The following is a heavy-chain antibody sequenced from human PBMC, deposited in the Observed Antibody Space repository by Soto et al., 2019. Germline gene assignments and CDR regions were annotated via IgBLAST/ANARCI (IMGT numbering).Heavy chain of an antibody. Sequence: EVQLLESGGGLVQPGGSLRLSCAASGFTFSSYAMTWVRQAPGKGLEWVSVLSGSGVSTYYADSVKGLFTISRDNSKNTLYLQMNSLRAEDTAVYYCAKGGGSKDYYDTSGYYLYYYYAMDVWGQGTTVTVSS. J-gene: IGHJ6*02. D-gene: IGHD3-22*01. CDR1: GFTFSSYA. CDR2: LSGSGVST. CDR3: AKGGGSKDYYDTSGYYLYYYYAMDV. V-gene: IGHV3-23*01.